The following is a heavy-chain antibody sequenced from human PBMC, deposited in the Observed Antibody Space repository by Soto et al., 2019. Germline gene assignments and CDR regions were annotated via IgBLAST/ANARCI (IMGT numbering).Heavy chain of an antibody. V-gene: IGHV4-59*08. CDR2: VSDRGNT. CDR1: GDSIRNYY. D-gene: IGHD7-27*01. Sequence: SEILSLTCAVSGDSIRNYYWSWVRQPPGKGLEWIGYVSDRGNTNYNPSLMSRVTISADMSKNQVSLKLNSVTAADTALYYCAYSLILVKWGFDDWGQGAQDTVSS. CDR3: AYSLILVKWGFDD. J-gene: IGHJ4*02.